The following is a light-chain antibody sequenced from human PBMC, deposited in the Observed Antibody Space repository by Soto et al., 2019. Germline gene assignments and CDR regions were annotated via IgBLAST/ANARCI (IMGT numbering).Light chain of an antibody. CDR3: RSYRSSSTLV. CDR1: SSDVGGYNY. V-gene: IGLV2-14*01. CDR2: EVS. J-gene: IGLJ1*01. Sequence: QSALTQPASVSGSPGQSITISCTGTSSDVGGYNYVSWYQQHPGKAPKLMIYEVSNRPSGVSNRFSGSKSGNTASLTISGLQAEDEADYYGRSYRSSSTLVFGTGTKLTVL.